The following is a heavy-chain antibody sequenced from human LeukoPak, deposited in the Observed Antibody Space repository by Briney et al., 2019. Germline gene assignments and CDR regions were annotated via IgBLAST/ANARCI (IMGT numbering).Heavy chain of an antibody. Sequence: SETLSLTCTVSGGSISSYYWSWIRQPAGKGLEGIGRIYTSGSTNYNPSLKSRVTMSVDTSKNQFSLKLSSVTAADTAVYYCARDGQWLLPASYFDYWGQGTLVTVSS. V-gene: IGHV4-4*07. D-gene: IGHD6-19*01. J-gene: IGHJ4*02. CDR1: GGSISSYY. CDR2: IYTSGST. CDR3: ARDGQWLLPASYFDY.